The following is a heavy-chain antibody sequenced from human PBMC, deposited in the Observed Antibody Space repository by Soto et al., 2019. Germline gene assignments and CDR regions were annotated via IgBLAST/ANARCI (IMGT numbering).Heavy chain of an antibody. Sequence: ASVKVSCKASGYTFTSYYMHWVRQAPGQGLEWMGIINPSGGSTSYAQKFQGRVTMTRDTSTSTVYMELSSLRSEDTAVYYCARYGSCRSGGCGYYSYGMDVWGQGTTVTVSS. CDR1: GYTFTSYY. D-gene: IGHD3-10*01. CDR2: INPSGGST. J-gene: IGHJ6*02. CDR3: ARYGSCRSGGCGYYSYGMDV. V-gene: IGHV1-46*03.